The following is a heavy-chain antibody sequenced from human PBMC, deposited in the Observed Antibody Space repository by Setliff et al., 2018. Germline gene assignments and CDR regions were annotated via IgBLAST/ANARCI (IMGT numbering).Heavy chain of an antibody. CDR1: GFTFSTYW. Sequence: PGGSLRLSCTSSGFTFSTYWMSWVRQAPGKGLEWVANIKHDGSEKNYVDSVKGRFTISRDNAENSLYLQMNSLRAEDTAVYYCAKRDYYDSSGYLLPYMDVWGKGTTVTVSS. J-gene: IGHJ6*03. D-gene: IGHD3-22*01. CDR3: AKRDYYDSSGYLLPYMDV. CDR2: IKHDGSEK. V-gene: IGHV3-7*03.